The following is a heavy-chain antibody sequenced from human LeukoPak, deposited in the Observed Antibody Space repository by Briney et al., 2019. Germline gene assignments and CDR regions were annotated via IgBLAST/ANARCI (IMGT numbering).Heavy chain of an antibody. CDR1: GYSISNGYY. D-gene: IGHD3-16*01. V-gene: IGHV4-38-2*02. Sequence: SETLSLTCTVSGYSISNGYYWGFIRQPPGKGLEWIGNIYHTGSTFYNPSLTSRVTISVDTSTNQFSLKLSSVTAADTAVYYCARNSRQTDSGGVPDRWGQGALVTVSS. J-gene: IGHJ5*02. CDR2: IYHTGST. CDR3: ARNSRQTDSGGVPDR.